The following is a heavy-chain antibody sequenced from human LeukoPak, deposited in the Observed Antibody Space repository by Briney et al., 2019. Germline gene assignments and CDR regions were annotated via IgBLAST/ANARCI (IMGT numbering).Heavy chain of an antibody. D-gene: IGHD3-22*01. CDR2: IYPGDSDT. V-gene: IGHV5-51*01. CDR1: GYSFTNFW. J-gene: IGHJ4*02. CDR3: ATRPYYYDSSGYSRTDFDY. Sequence: GESLKISCKASGYSFTNFWIGWVRQMPGKGLEWMGIIYPGDSDTRYSPSFQGQVTISADKSISTAYLQWSSLKASDTAMYYCATRPYYYDSSGYSRTDFDYWGQGTLVTVSS.